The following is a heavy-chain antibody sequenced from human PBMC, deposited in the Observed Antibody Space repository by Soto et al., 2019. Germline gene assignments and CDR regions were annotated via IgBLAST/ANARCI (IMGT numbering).Heavy chain of an antibody. V-gene: IGHV3-30*18. CDR3: AKSRDAYNFYFYYGMDV. J-gene: IGHJ6*02. D-gene: IGHD2-2*01. CDR1: GFTFSSYG. Sequence: LRLSCAASGFTFSSYGMHWVRQAPGKGLEWVAVISYDGSNKYYGDSVKGRFTISRDNSKNTLYLQVSSLRAEDTAVYYCAKSRDAYNFYFYYGMDVWGQGTTVTVSS. CDR2: ISYDGSNK.